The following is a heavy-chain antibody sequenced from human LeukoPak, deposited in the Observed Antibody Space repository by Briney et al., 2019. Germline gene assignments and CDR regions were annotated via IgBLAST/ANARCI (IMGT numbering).Heavy chain of an antibody. J-gene: IGHJ4*02. CDR1: GFTFSSHR. CDR2: IKKDGSEK. CDR3: ARVGYSYDNFDY. V-gene: IGHV3-7*01. D-gene: IGHD5-18*01. Sequence: GGSLRLSCAASGFTFSSHRMSWVRQAPGKGLEWVANIKKDGSEKYYVDSVKGRFTISRDNAKTSLYLQMNSLRAEDTAVYYCARVGYSYDNFDYWGQGTLVTVSS.